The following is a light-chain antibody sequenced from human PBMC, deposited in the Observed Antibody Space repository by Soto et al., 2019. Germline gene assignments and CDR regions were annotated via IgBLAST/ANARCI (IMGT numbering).Light chain of an antibody. CDR3: SSFTSRFTFV. CDR2: EVT. CDR1: SSDVGAYNY. J-gene: IGLJ1*01. Sequence: QSVLTQPASVSGSPGQSITISCTGTSSDVGAYNYVSWFQRHPGKAPTLIISEVTNRPSGVSDRFSGSKSGNTASLTISGLQAEDEADYYCSSFTSRFTFVFGTGTKVTVL. V-gene: IGLV2-14*01.